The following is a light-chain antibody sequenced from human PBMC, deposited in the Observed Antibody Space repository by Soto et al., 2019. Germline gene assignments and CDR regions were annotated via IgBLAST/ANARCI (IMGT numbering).Light chain of an antibody. J-gene: IGLJ1*01. CDR1: SSNIGSNY. CDR2: RNN. CDR3: AAWDDSLSGQV. V-gene: IGLV1-47*01. Sequence: QSALVQPPSASGTPGQTVTISCSGSSSNIGSNYVFWYQQLPGTAPKLLIYRNNQRPSGVPDRFSGSKSGTSASLAISGLRSEDEADYYCAAWDDSLSGQVFGTGTKVTDL.